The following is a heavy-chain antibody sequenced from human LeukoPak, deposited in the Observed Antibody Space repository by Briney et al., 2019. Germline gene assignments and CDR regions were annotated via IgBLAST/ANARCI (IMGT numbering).Heavy chain of an antibody. CDR1: GVTFSSDA. V-gene: IGHV3-23*01. CDR2: IIGSGGST. J-gene: IGHJ4*02. CDR3: AKSPGYCSSTSCYGSFDY. D-gene: IGHD2-2*01. Sequence: GGSLRLSCAASGVTFSSDAMSWVRQAPGKGLGWGSAIIGSGGSTYYADSVKGRFTISRDNSKNTLYLQMNSLRAEDTAVYYCAKSPGYCSSTSCYGSFDYWGQGTLVTVSS.